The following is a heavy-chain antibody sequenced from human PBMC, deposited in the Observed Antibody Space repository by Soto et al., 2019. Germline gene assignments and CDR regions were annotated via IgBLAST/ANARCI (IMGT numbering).Heavy chain of an antibody. D-gene: IGHD3-10*01. CDR1: GGSIRSYY. Sequence: SETLSLTCTVSGGSIRSYYWSWIRQPPGKGLEWIGYIYSSGSTNYNPSLKSRVTISLDTSKNQFSLKVTSVTAADTAVYYCARGYGSGRSPYLQVDYWGQGTLVTVSS. J-gene: IGHJ4*02. CDR3: ARGYGSGRSPYLQVDY. CDR2: IYSSGST. V-gene: IGHV4-59*01.